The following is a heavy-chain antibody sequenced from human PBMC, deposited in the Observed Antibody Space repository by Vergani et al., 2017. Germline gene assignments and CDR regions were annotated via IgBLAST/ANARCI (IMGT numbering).Heavy chain of an antibody. CDR3: ARVSLVAAAGTYYFDS. Sequence: QLQLKESGPGLVKPSETLSLTCDVSGGSVTSTSYHWAWIRLPPGKGLEWIGSLYNPGKTYYNSSLESRLSLSVDTSTNQFFMRLNSVTAADTAVYYCARVSLVAAAGTYYFDSWGQGTLVTVSS. CDR1: GGSVTSTSYH. J-gene: IGHJ4*02. V-gene: IGHV4-39*01. D-gene: IGHD6-13*01. CDR2: LYNPGKT.